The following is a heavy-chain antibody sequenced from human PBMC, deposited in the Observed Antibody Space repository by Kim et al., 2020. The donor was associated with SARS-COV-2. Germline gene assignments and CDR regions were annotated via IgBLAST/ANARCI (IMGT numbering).Heavy chain of an antibody. CDR3: ARVGSSWARWFDP. Sequence: GGSLRLSCAASGFTFSSYWMSWVRQAPGKGLEWVANIKQDGSEKYYVDSVKGRFTISRDNAKNSLYLQMNSLRAEDTAVYYCARVGSSWARWFDPWGQGTLVTVSS. CDR1: GFTFSSYW. CDR2: IKQDGSEK. D-gene: IGHD6-13*01. J-gene: IGHJ5*02. V-gene: IGHV3-7*03.